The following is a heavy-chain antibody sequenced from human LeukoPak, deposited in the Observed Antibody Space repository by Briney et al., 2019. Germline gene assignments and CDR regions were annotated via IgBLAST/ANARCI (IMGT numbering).Heavy chain of an antibody. CDR3: ARDVSYGFDI. CDR1: GFTFSGYW. CDR2: INGDGSSI. V-gene: IGHV3-74*01. Sequence: GGSLRLSCAASGFTFSGYWMHWVRQAPGKGLVWVSRINGDGSSISYADSVKGRFTISRDNAKNTLYLQMNSLRAEDTAVYYCARDVSYGFDIWGQGTMVTVS. J-gene: IGHJ3*02.